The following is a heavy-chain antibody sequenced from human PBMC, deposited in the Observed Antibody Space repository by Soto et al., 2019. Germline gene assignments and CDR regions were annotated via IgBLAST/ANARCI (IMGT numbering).Heavy chain of an antibody. J-gene: IGHJ3*02. CDR2: ISYGGSST. D-gene: IGHD3-22*01. Sequence: GGSLRLSCAASGFTFSSYGMHWVRQAPGKGLEWVAAISYGGSSTYFADSVKGRFTISRDNSKNTLYLQMNSLRAEDTAVYYCAKVFYDSSSYLHDAFDIWGQGTMVTV. CDR1: GFTFSSYG. V-gene: IGHV3-30*18. CDR3: AKVFYDSSSYLHDAFDI.